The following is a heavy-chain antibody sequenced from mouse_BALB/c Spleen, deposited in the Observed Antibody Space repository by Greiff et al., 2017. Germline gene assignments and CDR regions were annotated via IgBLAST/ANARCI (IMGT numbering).Heavy chain of an antibody. CDR2: INPGSGGT. CDR1: GYAFTNYL. V-gene: IGHV1-54*01. D-gene: IGHD2-4*01. CDR3: ARDYDYDGPTRDAMDY. J-gene: IGHJ4*01. Sequence: QVQLQQSGAELVRPGTSVKVSCKASGYAFTNYLIEWVKQRPGQGLEWIGVINPGSGGTNYNEKFKGKATLTADKSSSTAYMQLSSLTSDDSAVYCCARDYDYDGPTRDAMDYWGQGTSVTVSS.